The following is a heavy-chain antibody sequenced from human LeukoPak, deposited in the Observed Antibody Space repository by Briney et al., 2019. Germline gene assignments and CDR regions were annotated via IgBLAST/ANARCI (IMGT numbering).Heavy chain of an antibody. Sequence: SVKVSCKASGGTFSSYAISWVRQAPGQGLEWMGGIIPIFGTANYAQKFQGRVTITADKSTSTAYMELSSLRSEDTAVYYCARERWLQGYFDYWGQGTLVTVSS. D-gene: IGHD5-24*01. CDR2: IIPIFGTA. V-gene: IGHV1-69*06. CDR1: GGTFSSYA. J-gene: IGHJ4*02. CDR3: ARERWLQGYFDY.